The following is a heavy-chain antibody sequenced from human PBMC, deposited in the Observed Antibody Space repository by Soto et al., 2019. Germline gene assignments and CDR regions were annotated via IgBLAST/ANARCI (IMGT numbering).Heavy chain of an antibody. CDR3: AREDPDTVAFDY. Sequence: VKVSCKASGGTFSSYAISWVRQAPGQGLEWMGGTIPIFGTANYAQKFQGRVTITADESTSTAYMELSSLRSEDTAVYYCAREDPDTVAFDYWGQGTLVTVSS. J-gene: IGHJ4*02. V-gene: IGHV1-69*01. CDR2: TIPIFGTA. CDR1: GGTFSSYA. D-gene: IGHD5-18*01.